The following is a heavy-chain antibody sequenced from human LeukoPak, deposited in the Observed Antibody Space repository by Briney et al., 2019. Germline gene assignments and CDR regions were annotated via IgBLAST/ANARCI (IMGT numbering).Heavy chain of an antibody. V-gene: IGHV1-18*01. CDR1: GGTFSSYA. Sequence: ASVKVSCKASGGTFSSYAISWVRQAPGQGLEWVGWISTYNGNTNYAQKFQGRVTMTTDTSTATAYMELRNLRSDDTAVYFCARDKNWSFVNWGQGTLVTVSS. CDR3: ARDKNWSFVN. CDR2: ISTYNGNT. J-gene: IGHJ4*02. D-gene: IGHD1-1*01.